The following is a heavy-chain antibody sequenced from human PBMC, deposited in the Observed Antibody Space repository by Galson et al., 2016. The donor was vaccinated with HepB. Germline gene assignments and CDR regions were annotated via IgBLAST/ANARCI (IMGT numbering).Heavy chain of an antibody. V-gene: IGHV3-33*01. CDR2: IWHDGSKK. J-gene: IGHJ4*02. CDR1: GFTFRVYG. D-gene: IGHD3-10*01. CDR3: ARERDGYSSYYRYFDL. Sequence: SLRLSCAVSGFTFRVYGMHWVRQAPGRGLEWVAVIWHDGSKKYYADSVKGRFTISRDDSKNTLYIQMDSLRAEDTVIYYCARERDGYSSYYRYFDLWGQGALVTVSP.